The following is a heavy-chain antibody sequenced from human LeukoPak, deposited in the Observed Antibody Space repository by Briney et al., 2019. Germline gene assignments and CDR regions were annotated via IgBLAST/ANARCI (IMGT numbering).Heavy chain of an antibody. J-gene: IGHJ6*02. CDR1: GFTFSDYC. CDR3: ARDMSQWEFLLMDV. V-gene: IGHV3-11*01. D-gene: IGHD1-26*01. CDR2: ISSSASTI. Sequence: GGSLRLSCAASGFTFSDYCMSWIRQAPGKGLEWVSYISSSASTIYYTDSVKGRFTISRDNTKNSLYLQMNSLRAEDTAVYYCARDMSQWEFLLMDVWGQGTTVTVSS.